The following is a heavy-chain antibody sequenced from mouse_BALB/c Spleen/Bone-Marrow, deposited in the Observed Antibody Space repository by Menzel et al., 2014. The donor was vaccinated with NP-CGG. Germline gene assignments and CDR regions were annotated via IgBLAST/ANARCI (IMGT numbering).Heavy chain of an antibody. V-gene: IGHV2-5-1*01. D-gene: IGHD2-3*01. CDR3: AIDGYYAMDY. J-gene: IGHJ4*01. CDR1: GFSLISYG. Sequence: QVQLQQSGPSLVQPSQSLSIACTVSGFSLISYGVHWVRQSPGKGLEWLGVIWRGGSTDYNAAFMSRLSITKDNSKSXVFFKMNSLQADDTAIYYCAIDGYYAMDYWGQGTSVTVSS. CDR2: IWRGGST.